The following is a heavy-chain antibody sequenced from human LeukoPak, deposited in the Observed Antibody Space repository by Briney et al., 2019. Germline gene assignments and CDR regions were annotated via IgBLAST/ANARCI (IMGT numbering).Heavy chain of an antibody. CDR1: GFSLSDYW. V-gene: IGHV3-7*03. J-gene: IGHJ4*02. CDR2: INPDGNKK. CDR3: AKAPPYTKYFDY. D-gene: IGHD1-1*01. Sequence: PGGSLRLSCAASGFSLSDYWMSWVRQTPGKGLEWVASINPDGNKKYSADSVKGRFTISRDNSKNTLYLQMYSLRAEDTAIYYCAKAPPYTKYFDYWGQGTLLTVSS.